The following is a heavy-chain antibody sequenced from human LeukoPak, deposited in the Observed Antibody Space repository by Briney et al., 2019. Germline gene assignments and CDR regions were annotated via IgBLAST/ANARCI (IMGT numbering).Heavy chain of an antibody. Sequence: KSSQTLSLTCTVSGGSISSGGYYWSWIRQPPGKGLEWIGYIYHSGSTYYNPSLKSRVTISVDRSKNQFSLKLSSVTAADTAVYYCASFDSVVTPNDYWGQGTLVTVSS. CDR2: IYHSGST. CDR3: ASFDSVVTPNDY. J-gene: IGHJ4*02. CDR1: GGSISSGGYY. D-gene: IGHD4-23*01. V-gene: IGHV4-30-2*01.